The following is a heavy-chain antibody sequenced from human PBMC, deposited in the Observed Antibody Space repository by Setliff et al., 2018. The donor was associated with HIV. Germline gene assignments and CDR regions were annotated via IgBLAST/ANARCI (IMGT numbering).Heavy chain of an antibody. CDR3: ARGWEWGAPLDY. J-gene: IGHJ4*02. CDR2: IYYSGST. Sequence: PSETLSLTCTVSGGSISSSNYYWGWIRQPPGKGLEWIGSIYYSGSTYYNSSLKSRVTISIDTSKNQFSLKVSSVTAADTAVYYCARGWEWGAPLDYWGQGTLVTVSS. CDR1: GGSISSSNYY. V-gene: IGHV4-39*07. D-gene: IGHD1-26*01.